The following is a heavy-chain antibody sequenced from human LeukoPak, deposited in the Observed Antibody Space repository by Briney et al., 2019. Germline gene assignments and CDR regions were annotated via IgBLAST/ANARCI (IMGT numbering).Heavy chain of an antibody. J-gene: IGHJ3*02. CDR1: GFTLSSYE. V-gene: IGHV3-48*03. D-gene: IGHD4-17*01. CDR3: AREGALTVTKDAFDI. Sequence: GSLRLSCAASGFTLSSYEMNWVRQAPGKGLEWVSYISSSGTTIYYADSVKGRFTISRDNAKNSLYLQTNSLRAEDTAVYYCAREGALTVTKDAFDIWGQGTMVTVSS. CDR2: ISSSGTTI.